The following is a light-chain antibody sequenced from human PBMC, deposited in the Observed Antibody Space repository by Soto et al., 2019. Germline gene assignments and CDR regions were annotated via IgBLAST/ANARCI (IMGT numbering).Light chain of an antibody. CDR3: SSFTSYTII. Sequence: QSALTQPASVSGSPGQSITISCTGTSSDVGGYNYVSWYQHHPGKAPKLMIYEVSNRPSGVSNRFSGSKSGNTASLTISGLQAEDEADYYCSSFTSYTIIFGGGTKVTV. CDR1: SSDVGGYNY. J-gene: IGLJ2*01. CDR2: EVS. V-gene: IGLV2-14*01.